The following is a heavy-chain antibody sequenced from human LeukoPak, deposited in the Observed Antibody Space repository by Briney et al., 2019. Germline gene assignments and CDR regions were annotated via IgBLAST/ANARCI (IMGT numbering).Heavy chain of an antibody. V-gene: IGHV3-30*04. CDR2: ISYDGSNK. Sequence: PGRSLRLSCAASGFTFNSYAMHWVRQAPGKGLEWVAVISYDGSNKYYADSVKGRFTISRDNSKNTLYLQMNSLRAEDTAVYYCASRAGPNYYDSSGYAPSDDYWGQGTLVTVSS. CDR3: ASRAGPNYYDSSGYAPSDDY. J-gene: IGHJ4*02. CDR1: GFTFNSYA. D-gene: IGHD3-22*01.